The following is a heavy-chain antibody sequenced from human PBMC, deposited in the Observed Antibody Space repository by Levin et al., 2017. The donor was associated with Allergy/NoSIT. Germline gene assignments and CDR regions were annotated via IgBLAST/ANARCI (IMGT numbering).Heavy chain of an antibody. CDR1: GYTFTGYY. D-gene: IGHD4-17*01. J-gene: IGHJ2*01. CDR2: INPNSGGT. Sequence: ASVKVSCKASGYTFTGYYMHWVRQAPGQGLEWMGWINPNSGGTNYAQKFQGRVTMTRDTSISTAYMELSRLRSDDTAVYYCARDSDGDYSGYFDLWGRGTLVTVSS. CDR3: ARDSDGDYSGYFDL. V-gene: IGHV1-2*02.